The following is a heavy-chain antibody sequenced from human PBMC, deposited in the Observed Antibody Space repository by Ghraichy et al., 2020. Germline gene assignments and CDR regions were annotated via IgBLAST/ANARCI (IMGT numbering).Heavy chain of an antibody. CDR3: ARDRYYGLGTYSDY. J-gene: IGHJ4*02. Sequence: GGSLRLSCAASGLTVSDNYMSWVRQAPGKGLEWVSIIHTNDSAYYIDSVKGRFTVSRDRSKNTLYPQLNSLRAEDTAIYYCARDRYYGLGTYSDYWGQGTLVTVSS. CDR2: IHTNDSA. V-gene: IGHV3-66*03. CDR1: GLTVSDNY. D-gene: IGHD3-10*01.